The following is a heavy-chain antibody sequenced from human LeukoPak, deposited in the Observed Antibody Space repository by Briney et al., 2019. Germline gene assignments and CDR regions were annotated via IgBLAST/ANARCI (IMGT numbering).Heavy chain of an antibody. V-gene: IGHV4-31*03. J-gene: IGHJ4*02. CDR2: IHHSGST. CDR3: ARGGNRFGGFYFDY. CDR1: AGSLSSGCHH. D-gene: IGHD3-10*01. Sequence: SETLSLTCTVSAGSLSSGCHHWSWIRQFPGKGLESIGFIHHSGSTRHNPSLKNRVAISIDTSKNQFALKLTSVTAADTAVYYCARGGNRFGGFYFDYWGQGTLVTVSS.